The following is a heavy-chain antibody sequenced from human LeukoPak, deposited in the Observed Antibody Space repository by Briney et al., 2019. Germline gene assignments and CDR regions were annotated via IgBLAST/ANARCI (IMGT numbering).Heavy chain of an antibody. V-gene: IGHV3-74*01. CDR1: GFTFSRYW. CDR3: ARTNSGGFDP. J-gene: IGHJ5*02. CDR2: INSDGSST. Sequence: GGSLRLSCAASGFTFSRYWMHWVRQAPGKGPVWVSLINSDGSSTNYADSVKGRFTISRDNAKNTVYVQMNSLRAEDTAVYYCARTNSGGFDPWGQGTLVTVSS. D-gene: IGHD2-21*01.